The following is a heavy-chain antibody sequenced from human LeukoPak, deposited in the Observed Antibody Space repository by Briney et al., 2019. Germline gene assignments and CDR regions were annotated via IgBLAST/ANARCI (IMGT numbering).Heavy chain of an antibody. V-gene: IGHV4-59*13. J-gene: IGHJ4*02. CDR1: GGSISTYY. D-gene: IGHD2-15*01. Sequence: TSETLSLTCSVSGGSISTYYWSWIRQPPATGLEWIGHIYYSGSTNYNPSLKSRVTISVDTSKNQFSLKLSSVTAADTAVYYCARDGDYCSGGSCYSIWGQGTLVTVSS. CDR2: IYYSGST. CDR3: ARDGDYCSGGSCYSI.